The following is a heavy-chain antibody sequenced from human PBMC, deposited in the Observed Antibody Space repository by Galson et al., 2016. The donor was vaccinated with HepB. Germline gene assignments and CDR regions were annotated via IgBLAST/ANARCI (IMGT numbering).Heavy chain of an antibody. J-gene: IGHJ4*02. D-gene: IGHD2-21*02. V-gene: IGHV3-23*01. Sequence: SLRLSCAASGFTFSSYAMSWVRQAPGKGLEWVSGISASGGSTYYADSVKGRFTMSRDNSKNMLHLQMNSLRAEDTAVYYCAMPVVTATTGRDYWGQGTLVTVSS. CDR2: ISASGGST. CDR3: AMPVVTATTGRDY. CDR1: GFTFSSYA.